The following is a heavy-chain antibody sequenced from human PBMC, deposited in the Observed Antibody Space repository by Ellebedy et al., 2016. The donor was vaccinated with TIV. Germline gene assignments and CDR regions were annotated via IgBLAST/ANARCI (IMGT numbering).Heavy chain of an antibody. CDR3: ARSGGDGVGLDY. D-gene: IGHD3-10*01. CDR2: IGTAGDT. V-gene: IGHV3-13*01. J-gene: IGHJ4*02. CDR1: GFIFSAYD. Sequence: GESLKISCAASGFIFSAYDMHWVRQSSGGGLEWVSEIGTAGDTYYAGPVKGRFTIPRENAKNSLYLQMNSLRPGDTAVYYCARSGGDGVGLDYWGQGTLVTVSS.